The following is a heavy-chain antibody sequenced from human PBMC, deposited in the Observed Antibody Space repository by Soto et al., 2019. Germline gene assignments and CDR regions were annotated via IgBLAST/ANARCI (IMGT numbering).Heavy chain of an antibody. CDR2: ITGSGDGT. D-gene: IGHD3-16*01. CDR1: GFTFSSYA. Sequence: VHLLESGGGVVQTGGSLRLSCLTSGFTFSSYAMTWVRQAPGKGLDWVSAITGSGDGTFYADSVKGRFTISRDNSKNTLFLQMNSLTVDDTALYFCATSIGAVNENWGQGTLVTVSS. CDR3: ATSIGAVNEN. J-gene: IGHJ4*02. V-gene: IGHV3-23*01.